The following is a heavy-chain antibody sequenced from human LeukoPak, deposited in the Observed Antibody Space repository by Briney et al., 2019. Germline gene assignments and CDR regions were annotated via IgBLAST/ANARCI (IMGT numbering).Heavy chain of an antibody. J-gene: IGHJ4*02. CDR2: IYYSGST. Sequence: SETLSLTCTVSGGSISSGDYYWSWIRQPPGKGLEWIGYIYYSGSTYYNPSLKSRVTISVDTSKNQFSLKLSSVTAADTAVFYCARDLLNEGNHLDYWGQGTLVTVST. CDR3: ARDLLNEGNHLDY. V-gene: IGHV4-30-4*01. D-gene: IGHD4-23*01. CDR1: GGSISSGDYY.